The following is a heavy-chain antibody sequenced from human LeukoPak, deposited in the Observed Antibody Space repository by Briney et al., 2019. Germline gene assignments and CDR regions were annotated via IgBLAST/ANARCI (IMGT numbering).Heavy chain of an antibody. Sequence: SETLSLTCTVSGGSISSGGYYWSWIRQHPGKGLEWIGYIYYSGSTYYNPSLKSRVTISVDTSKNQFSLKLSSVTAADTAVYYCGRGGSFIAAAGLFDYWGQGTLVTVSS. V-gene: IGHV4-31*03. J-gene: IGHJ4*02. CDR3: GRGGSFIAAAGLFDY. D-gene: IGHD6-13*01. CDR2: IYYSGST. CDR1: GGSISSGGYY.